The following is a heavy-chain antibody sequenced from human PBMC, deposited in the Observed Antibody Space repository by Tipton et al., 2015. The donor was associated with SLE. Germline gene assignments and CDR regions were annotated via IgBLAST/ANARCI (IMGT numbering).Heavy chain of an antibody. V-gene: IGHV4-34*01. Sequence: TLSLTCAVYGASFSGYYWSWIRQPPGKGLEWIGEINHSGGTNYNPSLKSRVTVSVDTSKNQFSLKLSSVTAADTAVYYCARGHGIAAAGPFDYWGQGTLVTVSS. J-gene: IGHJ4*02. D-gene: IGHD6-13*01. CDR3: ARGHGIAAAGPFDY. CDR2: INHSGGT. CDR1: GASFSGYY.